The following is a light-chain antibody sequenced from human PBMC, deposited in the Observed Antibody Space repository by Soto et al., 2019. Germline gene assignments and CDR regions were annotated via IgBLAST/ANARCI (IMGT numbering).Light chain of an antibody. CDR2: DAS. CDR1: QSVSSY. Sequence: EIVLTQSPATLSLSPGERATLSCRASQSVSSYLAWYQQKPGQAPRLLIYDASNMATGIPARFSGSGSGTDFTLTISILEPEDVAVYYCQQRSNWLTFGGGTKVEIK. J-gene: IGKJ4*01. CDR3: QQRSNWLT. V-gene: IGKV3-11*01.